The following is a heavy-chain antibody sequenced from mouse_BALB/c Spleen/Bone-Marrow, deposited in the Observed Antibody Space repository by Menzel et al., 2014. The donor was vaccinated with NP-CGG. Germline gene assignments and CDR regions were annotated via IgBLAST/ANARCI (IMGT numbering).Heavy chain of an antibody. CDR2: IYTGDGST. Sequence: QVHVKQSGPELVKPGALVKISCKASGYTFTSFDINWVKQRPGQGLEWIGWIYTGDGSTKYNEKFKGKSTLTADKSSSTAYMQLISLTSENSAVYVCARSLSTSMIRGFAYWGQGTPVTVSS. V-gene: IGHV1S56*01. J-gene: IGHJ3*01. CDR3: ARSLSTSMIRGFAY. D-gene: IGHD2-4*01. CDR1: GYTFTSFD.